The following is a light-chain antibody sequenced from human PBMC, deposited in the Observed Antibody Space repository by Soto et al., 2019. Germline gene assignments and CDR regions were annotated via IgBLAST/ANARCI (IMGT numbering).Light chain of an antibody. CDR2: WAS. V-gene: IGKV4-1*01. J-gene: IGKJ4*01. Sequence: DILMTQSPDSLAVSLGERATINCKSSQSVVYSSNNKNYLAWYQQTPGQPPKLLIYWASTRESGVPDRFSGSGSGTDFTLTISSLQAEDVAVYYCQQYYTTPLTFGGGTKVDIK. CDR1: QSVVYSSNNKNY. CDR3: QQYYTTPLT.